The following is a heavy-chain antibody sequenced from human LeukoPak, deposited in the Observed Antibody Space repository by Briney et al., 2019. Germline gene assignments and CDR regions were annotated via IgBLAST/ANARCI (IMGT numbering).Heavy chain of an antibody. Sequence: GGSLRLSCAASGFTFSSYSMNWVRQAPGKGLEWVSSISSSSSYIYYADSVRGRFTISRDNSKNTLYLQMNSLRAEDTAVYYCARGLSSGWDDAFDIWGQGTMVTVSS. CDR1: GFTFSSYS. V-gene: IGHV3-21*01. CDR2: ISSSSSYI. CDR3: ARGLSSGWDDAFDI. D-gene: IGHD6-19*01. J-gene: IGHJ3*02.